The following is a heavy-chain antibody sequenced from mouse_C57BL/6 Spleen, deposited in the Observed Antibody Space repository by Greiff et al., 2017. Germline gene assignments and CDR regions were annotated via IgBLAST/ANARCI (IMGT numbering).Heavy chain of an antibody. Sequence: EVQLVESEGGLVQPGSSMTLSCTASGFTFSDYYMAWVRQVPEKGLEWVANINYDGSSTYYLDSLKSRFIISRDNAKNILYLQMSSLKSEDTATYYCARDRGRWYFDVWGTGTTVTVSS. CDR2: INYDGSST. D-gene: IGHD1-1*01. CDR1: GFTFSDYY. J-gene: IGHJ1*03. V-gene: IGHV5-16*01. CDR3: ARDRGRWYFDV.